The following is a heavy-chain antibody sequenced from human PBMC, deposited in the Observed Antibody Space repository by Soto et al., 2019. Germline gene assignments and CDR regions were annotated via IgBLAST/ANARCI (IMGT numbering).Heavy chain of an antibody. V-gene: IGHV3-33*01. CDR2: IWYDGSNK. D-gene: IGHD5-12*01. J-gene: IGHJ5*02. CDR1: GFTFSSYG. Sequence: QVQLVESGGGVVQPGRSLRLSCAASGFTFSSYGMHWVRQAPGKGLEWVAVIWYDGSNKYYADSVKGRFTISRDNSKNTLYLQMNSLRAEDKAGYYWARDGGCRDGYTVGCNWFDPWGQGTLVTVSS. CDR3: ARDGGCRDGYTVGCNWFDP.